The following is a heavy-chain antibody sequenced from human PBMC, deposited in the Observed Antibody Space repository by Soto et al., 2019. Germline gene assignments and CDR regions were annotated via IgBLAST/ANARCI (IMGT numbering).Heavy chain of an antibody. CDR1: GFTVSGNY. V-gene: IGHV3-66*02. CDR2: IYSGGNT. CDR3: VKGGITMVRGVLFAY. D-gene: IGHD3-10*01. Sequence: GGSLRLSCAAFGFTVSGNYMSWVRQAPGKGLEWVSSIYSGGNTYYADSVKGRFTISRDNSQNTVFLQMSSLRTADTAIYYCVKGGITMVRGVLFAYWGQGTPVTVSS. J-gene: IGHJ4*02.